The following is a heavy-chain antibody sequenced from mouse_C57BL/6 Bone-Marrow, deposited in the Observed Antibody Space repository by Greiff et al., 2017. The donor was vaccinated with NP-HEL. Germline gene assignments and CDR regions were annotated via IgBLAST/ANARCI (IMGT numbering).Heavy chain of an antibody. CDR2: IDPSDSYT. D-gene: IGHD2-3*01. Sequence: VQLQQSGAELVMPGASVKLSCKASGYTFTSYWMHWVKQRPGQGLEWIGEIDPSDSYTNYNQKFKGKSTLTVDKSSSTAYMQLSSLTSEDSAVYYCARSDGYYGPFAYWGQGTLVTVSA. J-gene: IGHJ3*01. CDR3: ARSDGYYGPFAY. CDR1: GYTFTSYW. V-gene: IGHV1-69*01.